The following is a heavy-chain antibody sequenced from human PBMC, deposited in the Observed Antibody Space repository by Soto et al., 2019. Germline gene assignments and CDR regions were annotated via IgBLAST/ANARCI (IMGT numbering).Heavy chain of an antibody. CDR2: MTRNSGNT. Sequence: QVQLVQSGAEVKKPGASVKVYCKASGYTFTSDDINWVRQATGQGLEWMGWMTRNSGNTGYAQKFQGRVTMTWNTSIRTASMELSILRSEDTAVYYCARERRLGIAGMDVWGHGTTVTVSS. CDR1: GYTFTSDD. V-gene: IGHV1-8*01. J-gene: IGHJ6*02. CDR3: ARERRLGIAGMDV. D-gene: IGHD7-27*01.